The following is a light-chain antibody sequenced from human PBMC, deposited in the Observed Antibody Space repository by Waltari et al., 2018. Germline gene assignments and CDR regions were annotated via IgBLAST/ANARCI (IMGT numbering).Light chain of an antibody. CDR2: EVS. Sequence: QSALTQPASVSGSPGQSITISCSGTSSDVGGFNYVSWYQQHPGKVPKLMIYEVSNRPSGVSKRCSGSKSGNTASLTISGLQAEDEADYYCSSHTSAGTVFGGGTKLTVL. J-gene: IGLJ3*02. CDR3: SSHTSAGTV. V-gene: IGLV2-14*01. CDR1: SSDVGGFNY.